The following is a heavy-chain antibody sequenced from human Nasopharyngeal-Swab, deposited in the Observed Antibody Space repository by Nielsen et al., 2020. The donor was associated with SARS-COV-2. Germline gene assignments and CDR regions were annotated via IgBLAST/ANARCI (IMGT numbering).Heavy chain of an antibody. V-gene: IGHV3-49*01. J-gene: IGHJ3*02. CDR2: IRSKTYGGAP. CDR3: ARSVGSFYGQGAFDI. CDR1: GFTFGDYA. Sequence: GGSLRLSCRTSGFTFGDYAMSWFRQAPGKGLEWVGFIRSKTYGGAPEYAASVKGRFTISRDGAESIAHLQMNSLETEDTGVYYCARSVGSFYGQGAFDIWGQGTMVTVSS. D-gene: IGHD1-26*01.